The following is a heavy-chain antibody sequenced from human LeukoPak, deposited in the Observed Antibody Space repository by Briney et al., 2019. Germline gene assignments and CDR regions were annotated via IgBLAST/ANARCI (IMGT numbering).Heavy chain of an antibody. V-gene: IGHV3-53*04. CDR3: ARGEEVVAATYYYYYGMDV. J-gene: IGHJ6*02. CDR1: GFTFSSYS. D-gene: IGHD2-15*01. Sequence: GGSLRLSCAASGFTFSSYSMTWVRQAPGKGLEWVSVIYSGGSTYYADSVKGRFTISRHNSKNTLYLQMNSLRAEDTAVYYCARGEEVVAATYYYYYGMDVWGQGTTVTVSS. CDR2: IYSGGST.